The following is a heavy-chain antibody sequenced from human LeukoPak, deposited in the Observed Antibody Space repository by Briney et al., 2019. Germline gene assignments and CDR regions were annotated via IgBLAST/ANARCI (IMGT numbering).Heavy chain of an antibody. D-gene: IGHD3-10*01. J-gene: IGHJ6*02. CDR1: GYTFTSYD. CDR2: MNPNSGNT. CDR3: ARVIGLWFGELSYYYGMDV. V-gene: IGHV1-8*01. Sequence: ASVKVSCKASGYTFTSYDINWVRQATGQGLEWMGWMNPNSGNTGYAQKFQGRVTMTRNTSISTAYMELSSLRSEDTAVYYCARVIGLWFGELSYYYGMDVWGQGTTVTVSS.